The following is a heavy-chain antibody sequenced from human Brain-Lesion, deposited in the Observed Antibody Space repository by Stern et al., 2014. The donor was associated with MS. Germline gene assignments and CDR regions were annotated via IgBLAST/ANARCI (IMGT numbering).Heavy chain of an antibody. CDR2: IFNSGST. CDR3: ARGRVVPRFQYYATDV. V-gene: IGHV4-61*02. J-gene: IGHJ6*02. CDR1: GGPISSGGYY. Sequence: VQLVESGPGLVKPSQTLSLSCTVSGGPISSGGYYWSWIRPPAGQGLEWIGRIFNSGSTSYNPSPKSRVPIPISTPKNQFSLRLNSMTAADTAVYYCARGRVVPRFQYYATDVWGQGTTVIVSS. D-gene: IGHD2-2*01.